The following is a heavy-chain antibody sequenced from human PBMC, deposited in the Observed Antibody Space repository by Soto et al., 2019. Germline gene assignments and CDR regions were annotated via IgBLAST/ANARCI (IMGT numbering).Heavy chain of an antibody. J-gene: IGHJ6*02. CDR2: IIPILGIA. CDR1: GGTFSSYT. V-gene: IGHV1-69*08. Sequence: QVQLVQSGAEVKKPGSSVKVSCKASGGTFSSYTISWVRQAPGQGLEWMGRIIPILGIANYAQKFQGRVTXXADKSTSTAYXXLXSXXSEDTAVYYCARDQLLWFGELPQGSAAYYYYGMDVWGQGTTVTVSS. CDR3: ARDQLLWFGELPQGSAAYYYYGMDV. D-gene: IGHD3-10*01.